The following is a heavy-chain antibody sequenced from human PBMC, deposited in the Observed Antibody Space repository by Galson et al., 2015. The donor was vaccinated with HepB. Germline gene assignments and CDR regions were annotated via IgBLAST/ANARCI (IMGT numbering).Heavy chain of an antibody. CDR2: FHPEPGET. CDR3: ATMRPECGGGSCFSFDF. D-gene: IGHD2-15*01. J-gene: IGHJ4*02. Sequence: SVKVSCKVSGYTLTTLSMHWVRQAPGKGLEWMGGFHPEPGETIYAQQFQGRVSMTEDASTDTAYMELSSLRSEDTAVYYCATMRPECGGGSCFSFDFWGQGTLVTVSS. V-gene: IGHV1-24*01. CDR1: GYTLTTLS.